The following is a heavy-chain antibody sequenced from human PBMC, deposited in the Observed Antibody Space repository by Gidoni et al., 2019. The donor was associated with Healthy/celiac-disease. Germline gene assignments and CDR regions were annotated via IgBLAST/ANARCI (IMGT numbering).Heavy chain of an antibody. CDR2: ISGSGGST. CDR1: GFTFSSYA. D-gene: IGHD4-4*01. J-gene: IGHJ4*02. CDR3: AKFPEVTLTRIFDY. V-gene: IGHV3-23*01. Sequence: EVQLLESGGGLLQPGGSLRLSCAASGFTFSSYAMSWVRQAPGKGLEWVSAISGSGGSTYYADSGKGRFTISRDNSKNTLYLQMNSLRAEDTAVYYCAKFPEVTLTRIFDYWGQGTLVTVSS.